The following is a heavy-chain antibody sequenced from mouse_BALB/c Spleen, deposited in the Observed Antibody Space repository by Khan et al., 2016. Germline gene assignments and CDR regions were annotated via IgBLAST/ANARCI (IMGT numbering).Heavy chain of an antibody. CDR3: GGDYDGTYYGMDY. CDR2: ITYSGST. D-gene: IGHD2-4*01. V-gene: IGHV3-2*02. Sequence: EVQLQESGPGLVKPSQSLSLTCTVTGYSITSDYAWNWIRQFPGNKLEWMGYITYSGSTSYNPSLKSRISITRDTSKDQFFLQLSSVTTEDIATYYCGGDYDGTYYGMDYWGQGTSVTVSS. J-gene: IGHJ4*01. CDR1: GYSITSDYA.